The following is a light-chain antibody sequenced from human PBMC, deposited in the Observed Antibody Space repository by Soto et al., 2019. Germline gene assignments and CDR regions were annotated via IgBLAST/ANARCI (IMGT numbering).Light chain of an antibody. CDR2: DTF. CDR1: QSVSSY. V-gene: IGKV3-11*01. Sequence: EVVLTQSPATLSLSPGERATVSCRASQSVSSYLAWYQQRHGQAPRLLIYDTFNRATGIPARFSGTGSETDFTLTINRLEPEDFAVYYCQQYENSPITFGQGTRLEIK. J-gene: IGKJ5*01. CDR3: QQYENSPIT.